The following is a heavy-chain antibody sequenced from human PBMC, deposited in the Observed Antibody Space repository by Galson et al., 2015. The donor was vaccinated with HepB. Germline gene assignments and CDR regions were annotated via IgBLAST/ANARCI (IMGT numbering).Heavy chain of an antibody. J-gene: IGHJ3*02. V-gene: IGHV1-2*02. D-gene: IGHD6-19*01. CDR1: GYTFTGYY. Sequence: SVKVSCKASGYTFTGYYMHWVRQAPGQGLEWMGWINPNSGGTNYAQKFQGRVTMTRDTSISTAYMELSRLRSDDTAVYYCARVRTPQWLVLTGVAFDIWGQGTMVTVSS. CDR2: INPNSGGT. CDR3: ARVRTPQWLVLTGVAFDI.